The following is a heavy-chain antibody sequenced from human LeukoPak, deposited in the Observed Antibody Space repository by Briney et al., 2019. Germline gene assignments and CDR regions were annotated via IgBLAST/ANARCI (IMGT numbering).Heavy chain of an antibody. CDR2: ISYDGRNK. D-gene: IGHD2-2*01. CDR1: GFTFNNYG. Sequence: PGGSLRLSRAASGFTFNNYGIHWVRQAPGKGLEWVAVISYDGRNKHYPDSVKGRFTISRDISTDTLWLQMDSLRTEDTAVYYCAKGPLRGTAAAIDYWGQGTLVTVSS. V-gene: IGHV3-30*18. CDR3: AKGPLRGTAAAIDY. J-gene: IGHJ4*02.